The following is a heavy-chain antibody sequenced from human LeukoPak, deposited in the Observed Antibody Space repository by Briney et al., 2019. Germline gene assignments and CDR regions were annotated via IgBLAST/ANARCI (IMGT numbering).Heavy chain of an antibody. V-gene: IGHV1-46*01. CDR3: ARLQHCSGGSCYYQYNWFDP. D-gene: IGHD2-15*01. Sequence: ASVKVSCKASGYTFTSYYMHWVRQAPGQGLEWMGIINPSGGSTSHAQKFQGRVTMTRDMSTSTVYMELSSLRSEDTAVYYCARLQHCSGGSCYYQYNWFDPWGQGTLVTVSS. J-gene: IGHJ5*02. CDR1: GYTFTSYY. CDR2: INPSGGST.